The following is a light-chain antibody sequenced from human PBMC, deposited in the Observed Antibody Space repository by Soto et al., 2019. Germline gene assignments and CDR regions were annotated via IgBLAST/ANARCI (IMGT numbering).Light chain of an antibody. CDR2: DVT. CDR3: SSYTTSSALVV. CDR1: GSDVGAYNY. Sequence: QSALTQPASVSGSPGQSITISCTGTGSDVGAYNYVSWYQQHPGKAPKLIIYDVTDRPSGISNRFSGSKSANTASLTISGLQAEDEADYYCSSYTTSSALVVFGGGTKLTVL. J-gene: IGLJ2*01. V-gene: IGLV2-14*03.